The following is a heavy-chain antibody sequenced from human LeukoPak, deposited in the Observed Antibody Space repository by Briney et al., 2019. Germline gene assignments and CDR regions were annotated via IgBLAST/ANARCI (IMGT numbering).Heavy chain of an antibody. CDR3: ASPLPGYDILTGSDYYYYGMDV. CDR2: TIPIFGTA. Sequence: SVKVSCKASGGTFSSYAISWVRQAPGQGLEWMGGTIPIFGTANYAQKFQGRVTITADESTSTAYMELSSLRSEDTAVYYCASPLPGYDILTGSDYYYYGMDVWGQGTTVTVSS. V-gene: IGHV1-69*13. J-gene: IGHJ6*02. D-gene: IGHD3-9*01. CDR1: GGTFSSYA.